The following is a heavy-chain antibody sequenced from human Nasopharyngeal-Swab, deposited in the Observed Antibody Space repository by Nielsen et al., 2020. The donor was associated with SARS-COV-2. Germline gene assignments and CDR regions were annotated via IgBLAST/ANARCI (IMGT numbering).Heavy chain of an antibody. D-gene: IGHD2-15*01. V-gene: IGHV4-39*01. CDR1: GGSISSSSYY. CDR2: IYYSGST. J-gene: IGHJ3*02. Sequence: GSLRLSCTVSGGSISSSSYYWGWIRQPPGKWLEWIGSIYYSGSTYYNPSLKSRVTVSVDTSKNQFSLKLNPVTAADTAMYYCARQWYCSGGSCYPPGAFDIWGQGTMVTVSS. CDR3: ARQWYCSGGSCYPPGAFDI.